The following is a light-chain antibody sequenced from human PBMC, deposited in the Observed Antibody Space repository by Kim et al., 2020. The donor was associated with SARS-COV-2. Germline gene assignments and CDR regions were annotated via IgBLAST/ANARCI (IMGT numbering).Light chain of an antibody. Sequence: AAEGDRVTITGRASQDIRNDLGWYQQRPGRAPKRLIYGASSLQSGVPSRFSGSGYGTDFTLTISSLQPEDFATYFCLQHNTYPFTFGQGTRLEIK. CDR2: GAS. CDR3: LQHNTYPFT. V-gene: IGKV1-17*01. CDR1: QDIRND. J-gene: IGKJ5*01.